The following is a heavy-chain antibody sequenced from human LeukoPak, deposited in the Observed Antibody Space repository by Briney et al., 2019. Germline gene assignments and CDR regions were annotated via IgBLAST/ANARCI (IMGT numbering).Heavy chain of an antibody. D-gene: IGHD3-22*01. CDR3: AINHYYYDSSGYPPSTPPLDY. CDR1: GYTFTGYY. V-gene: IGHV1-2*04. Sequence: VSVKVSCKASGYTFTGYYMHWVRQAPGQGLEWMGWINPNSGGTNYAQKFQGWVTMTRDTSISTAYMELSRLRSDDTAVYYCAINHYYYDSSGYPPSTPPLDYWGQGTLVTVSS. J-gene: IGHJ4*02. CDR2: INPNSGGT.